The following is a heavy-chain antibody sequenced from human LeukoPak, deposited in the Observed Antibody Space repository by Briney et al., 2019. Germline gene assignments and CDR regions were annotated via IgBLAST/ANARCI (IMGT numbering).Heavy chain of an antibody. CDR2: ITRDGSTI. CDR3: AKARGAGYSYGYTDY. J-gene: IGHJ4*02. D-gene: IGHD5-18*01. CDR1: GFSFNIYW. V-gene: IGHV3-74*01. Sequence: GGSLRLSCEASGFSFNIYWMHWVRQAPGKGLVWVSHITRDGSTITYADSVKGRFTISRDNAKNSLYLQMNSLRAEDTALYYCAKARGAGYSYGYTDYWGQGTLVTVSS.